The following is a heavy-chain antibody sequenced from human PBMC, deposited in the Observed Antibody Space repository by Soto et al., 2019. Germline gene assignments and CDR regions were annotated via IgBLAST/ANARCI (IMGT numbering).Heavy chain of an antibody. CDR2: MNPNSGNT. CDR3: ASAPVYVSSNNWFDP. J-gene: IGHJ5*02. D-gene: IGHD3-10*02. Sequence: ASVKVSCKTSGYTFTSYDINGVRQATGQGLEWMGRMNPNSGNTDYARKFQGRVTMTRDTSISTAYMELSSLTSEDTAVYYCASAPVYVSSNNWFDPWGQGTQVTVSS. V-gene: IGHV1-8*01. CDR1: GYTFTSYD.